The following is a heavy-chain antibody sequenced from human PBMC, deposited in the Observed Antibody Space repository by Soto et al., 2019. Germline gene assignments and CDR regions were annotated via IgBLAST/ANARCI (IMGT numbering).Heavy chain of an antibody. D-gene: IGHD2-15*01. J-gene: IGHJ6*02. Sequence: GASVKVSCKASGGTFSSYAISWVRQAPGQGLEWMGGIIPIFGTANYAQKFQGRVTITADESTSTAYMELSSLRSDDTAVYYCARRSYELIRYCSGGSCYSHYYYYYGMDVWGQGTTVTVSS. CDR2: IIPIFGTA. V-gene: IGHV1-69*13. CDR1: GGTFSSYA. CDR3: ARRSYELIRYCSGGSCYSHYYYYYGMDV.